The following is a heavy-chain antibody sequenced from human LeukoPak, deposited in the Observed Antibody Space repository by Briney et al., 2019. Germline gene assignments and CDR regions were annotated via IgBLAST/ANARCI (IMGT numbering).Heavy chain of an antibody. CDR2: ISHDGRNK. D-gene: IGHD1-14*01. CDR1: EFTFSRYA. J-gene: IGHJ5*02. CDR3: ARDGANHGQNGWLDP. V-gene: IGHV3-30*03. Sequence: PGRSLRLSCAASEFTFSRYAMHWVRQAPGKGLEWVAVISHDGRNKYHIDSVRGRFTISRDNSKNTLYLQMNSLRVEDTAVYFCARDGANHGQNGWLDPWGQGTLVTVSS.